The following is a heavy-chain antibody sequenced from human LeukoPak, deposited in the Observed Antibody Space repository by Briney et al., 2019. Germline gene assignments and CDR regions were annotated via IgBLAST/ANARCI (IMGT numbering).Heavy chain of an antibody. Sequence: KTSETLSLTCNVSGASISGHYWSWIRQSPGKGVECIGYIYSGSVDYNPSLKSRATISGGASKNQVSLILKSVTTADTAMYYCVKVGYGSGTWGWFDPWGQGILVTVST. CDR1: GASISGHY. CDR3: VKVGYGSGTWGWFDP. J-gene: IGHJ5*02. D-gene: IGHD3-10*01. CDR2: IYSGSV. V-gene: IGHV4-59*11.